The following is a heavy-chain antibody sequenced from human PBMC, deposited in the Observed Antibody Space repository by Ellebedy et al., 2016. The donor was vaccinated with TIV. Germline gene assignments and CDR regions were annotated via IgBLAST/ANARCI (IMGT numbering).Heavy chain of an antibody. D-gene: IGHD1-14*01. CDR3: AKDVRDTYYYFDY. CDR1: GFTFSDYA. CDR2: ITYSGAAT. J-gene: IGHJ4*02. V-gene: IGHV3-23*01. Sequence: PGGSLRLSCAASGFTFSDYAMGWVRQAPGKGLEWVSDITYSGAATIYADSVRGRFTISRDNSKNTLYLQMSSLRVEDTALYYCAKDVRDTYYYFDYWGQGILVTVSS.